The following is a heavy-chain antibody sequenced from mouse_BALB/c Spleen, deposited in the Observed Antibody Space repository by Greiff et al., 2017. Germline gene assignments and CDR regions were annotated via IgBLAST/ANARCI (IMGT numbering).Heavy chain of an antibody. Sequence: DVMLVESGGGLVQPGGSLKLSCAASGFTFSSYGMSWVRQTPDKRLELVATINSNGGSTYYPDSVKGRFTISRDNAKNTLYLQMSSLKSEDTAMYYCARDRNWDDYAMDYWGQGTSVTVSS. D-gene: IGHD4-1*01. V-gene: IGHV5-6-3*01. CDR1: GFTFSSYG. CDR2: INSNGGST. CDR3: ARDRNWDDYAMDY. J-gene: IGHJ4*01.